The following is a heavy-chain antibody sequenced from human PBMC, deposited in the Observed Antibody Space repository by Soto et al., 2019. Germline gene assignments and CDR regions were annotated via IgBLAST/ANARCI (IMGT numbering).Heavy chain of an antibody. V-gene: IGHV3-9*01. D-gene: IGHD2-21*01. Sequence: QLVESGGGLVQPGRSLRLSCVASGFRFDEYAIHWVRQAPGKGLEWVSGISWDSGSINYAGSVRGRFTVSRDNAKNSLYPHMTSLRSEDTAFYYCAKIVTRHSLVPVFDQWGQGALVSVSS. CDR1: GFRFDEYA. J-gene: IGHJ4*02. CDR3: AKIVTRHSLVPVFDQ. CDR2: ISWDSGSI.